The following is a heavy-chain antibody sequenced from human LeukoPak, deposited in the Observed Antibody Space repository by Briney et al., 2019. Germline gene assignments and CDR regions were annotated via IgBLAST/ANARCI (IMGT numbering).Heavy chain of an antibody. J-gene: IGHJ4*02. CDR1: GFTFSSLG. V-gene: IGHV3-30*03. CDR3: ARSPDIVATIFDY. D-gene: IGHD5-12*01. Sequence: GGSLRLSCAASGFTFSSLGMHWVRQAPGKGPEWLTIISSDGSQAHYADSVKGRFTISRDSSKSMLYLQMNSLRAEDTAVYYCARSPDIVATIFDYWGQGTLVTVSS. CDR2: ISSDGSQA.